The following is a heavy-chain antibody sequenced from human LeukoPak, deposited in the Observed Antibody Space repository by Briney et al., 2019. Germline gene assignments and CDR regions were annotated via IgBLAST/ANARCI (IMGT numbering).Heavy chain of an antibody. CDR1: GFTFSDYY. D-gene: IGHD4-17*01. J-gene: IGHJ4*02. CDR3: ASTYTVTRVDY. V-gene: IGHV3-11*01. CDR2: ISSSGSTI. Sequence: GGSLRLSCAASGFTFSDYYMSWIRQAPGKGLGWVSYISSSGSTIYYADSVKGRFTISRDNAKNSLYLQMNSLRAEDTAVYYCASTYTVTRVDYWGQGTLVTVSS.